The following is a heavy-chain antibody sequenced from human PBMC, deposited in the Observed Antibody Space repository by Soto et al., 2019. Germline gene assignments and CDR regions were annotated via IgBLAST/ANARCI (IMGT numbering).Heavy chain of an antibody. CDR1: GFTFSSYG. D-gene: IGHD6-6*01. CDR2: IWYDGSNK. CDR3: ARGIAVRPLDY. Sequence: QVQLVESGGGVVQPGRSLRLSCAASGFTFSSYGMHWVRQAPGKGLEWVAVIWYDGSNKYYADSVKGRFTISRDNSKNTLYLQMNSLRAEDTAVYYGARGIAVRPLDYWGQGTLVTVSS. V-gene: IGHV3-33*01. J-gene: IGHJ4*02.